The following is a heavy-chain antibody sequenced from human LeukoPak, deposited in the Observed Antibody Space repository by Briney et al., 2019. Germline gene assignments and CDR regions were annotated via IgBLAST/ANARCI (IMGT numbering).Heavy chain of an antibody. D-gene: IGHD3-22*01. CDR3: ASVGYDSSGYYNY. V-gene: IGHV4-59*01. CDR1: GGSISSYY. Sequence: SETLSLTCTVSGGSISSYYWGWIRQPPGKGLEWIGYIYYSGSTNYNPSLKSRVTISVDTSKNQFSLKLSSVTAADTAVYYCASVGYDSSGYYNYWGQGTLVTASS. J-gene: IGHJ4*02. CDR2: IYYSGST.